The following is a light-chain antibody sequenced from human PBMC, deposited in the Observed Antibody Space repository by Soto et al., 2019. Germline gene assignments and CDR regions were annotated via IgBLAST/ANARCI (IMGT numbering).Light chain of an antibody. CDR1: QSLSYW. CDR2: KAS. V-gene: IGKV1-5*03. J-gene: IGKJ2*01. Sequence: DIQMTQSPSTLSASVGDTVTITCRASQSLSYWLAWYQQKPGQGPKLLIHKASTLESGVPSRFSDSGSGTEFTLTISSLQPEYFASFCCQQYDRFPYTFRQGTKLEIK. CDR3: QQYDRFPYT.